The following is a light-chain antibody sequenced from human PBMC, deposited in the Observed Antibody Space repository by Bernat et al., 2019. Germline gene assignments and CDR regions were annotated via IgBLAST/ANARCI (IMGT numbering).Light chain of an antibody. Sequence: DIQMTQSPSSLSASAGDRVTITCRASQSISSYLNWYQQKPGKAPKLLIYAASRLQSGVPSRFSRSGSGTDFTLTISSLQPEDFATYYYQQSYSTLGLTFGGGTKVEIK. J-gene: IGKJ4*01. CDR3: QQSYSTLGLT. CDR1: QSISSY. CDR2: AAS. V-gene: IGKV1-39*01.